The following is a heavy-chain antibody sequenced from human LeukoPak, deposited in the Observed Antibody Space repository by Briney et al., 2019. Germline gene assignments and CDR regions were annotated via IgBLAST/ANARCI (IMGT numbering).Heavy chain of an antibody. CDR1: GGSISSSTYY. CDR2: IYYRGST. D-gene: IGHD6-19*01. Sequence: SETLSLTCTVSGGSISSSTYYWGWIRQPPGKGLEWIGNIYYRGSTYYNPSLKSRVTISVDTSKNQFSLKLSSVTAADTAVYYCARGRWLVPWGQGTLVTVSS. J-gene: IGHJ4*02. CDR3: ARGRWLVP. V-gene: IGHV4-39*07.